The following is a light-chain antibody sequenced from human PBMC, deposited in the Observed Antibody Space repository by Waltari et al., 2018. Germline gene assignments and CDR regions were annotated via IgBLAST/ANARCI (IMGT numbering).Light chain of an antibody. CDR1: NSTVGFYNR. J-gene: IGLJ1*01. CDR2: QVS. V-gene: IGLV2-18*02. CDR3: YSYTTSGIYV. Sequence: QSALTQPPSVSGSPGQPVTISCAGTNSTVGFYNRVSWYQQSPGTAPKLIVYQVSNRPSGVPDRFSGSKSGSTASLTISGLQAEDEADYYCYSYTTSGIYVFGTGTKVSVL.